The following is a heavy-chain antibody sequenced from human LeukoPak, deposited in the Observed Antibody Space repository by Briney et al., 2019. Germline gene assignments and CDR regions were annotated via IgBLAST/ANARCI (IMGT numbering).Heavy chain of an antibody. CDR3: VKVAAAGIGAFDI. D-gene: IGHD6-13*01. CDR1: GFTFSSFA. V-gene: IGHV3-64D*06. J-gene: IGHJ3*02. Sequence: GGSLRLSCSASGFTFSSFAMHWVRQAPGKGLEYISAITTNGGSTYCVDSVRGRFTISRDNSKNTVYLQLSGLRAEDTAVYYCVKVAAAGIGAFDIWGQGTMVTVSS. CDR2: ITTNGGST.